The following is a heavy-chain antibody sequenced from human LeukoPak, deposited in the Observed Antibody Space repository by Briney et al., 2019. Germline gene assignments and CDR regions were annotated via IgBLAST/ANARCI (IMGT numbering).Heavy chain of an antibody. V-gene: IGHV4-4*02. CDR2: IHYSGST. D-gene: IGHD4-23*01. J-gene: IGHJ4*02. CDR3: AREFGGYYYFDY. CDR1: GGSISSSNW. Sequence: PSETLSLTCAVSGGSISSSNWWSWVRQPPGKGLEWIGSIHYSGSTNYNPSLKSRVTISVDTSKNQFSLKLSSVTAADTAVYYCAREFGGYYYFDYWGQGTLVTVSS.